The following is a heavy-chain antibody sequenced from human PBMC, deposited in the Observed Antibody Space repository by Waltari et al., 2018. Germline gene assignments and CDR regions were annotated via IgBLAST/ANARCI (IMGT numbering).Heavy chain of an antibody. V-gene: IGHV3-21*01. J-gene: IGHJ4*02. CDR3: ARGGSGYELRMDY. CDR2: ISSSSSYI. D-gene: IGHD5-12*01. Sequence: EVQLVESGGGLVKPGGSLRLSCAASGFPFSSYSMNWVRQAPGKGLEWVSSISSSSSYIYYADSVKGRFTISRDNAKNSLYLQMNSLRAEDTAVYYCARGGSGYELRMDYWGQGTLVTVSS. CDR1: GFPFSSYS.